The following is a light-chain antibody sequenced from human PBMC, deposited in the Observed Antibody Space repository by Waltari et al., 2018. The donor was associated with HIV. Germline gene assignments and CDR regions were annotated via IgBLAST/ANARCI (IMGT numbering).Light chain of an antibody. CDR1: QSISSY. J-gene: IGKJ2*01. CDR3: QQSYSTPA. Sequence: DIQMTQSPSSLSASVGDRVTITCRTSQSISSYLNWCQQKPGKAPKLLIYAASNLQSGVPSRFSGSGSGTDFTLTISSLQPEDFGTYYCQQSYSTPAFGQGTKLEIK. CDR2: AAS. V-gene: IGKV1-39*01.